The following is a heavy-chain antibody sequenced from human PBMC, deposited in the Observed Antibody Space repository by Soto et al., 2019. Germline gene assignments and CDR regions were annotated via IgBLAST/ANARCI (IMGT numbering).Heavy chain of an antibody. J-gene: IGHJ4*02. CDR1: GYNFVTYG. D-gene: IGHD3-22*01. V-gene: IGHV1-18*01. CDR3: ARNTPFFESSGSDDY. CDR2: ISVYSGNT. Sequence: ASVKVSCKTSGYNFVTYGITWVRQAPGQGLEWMGWISVYSGNTHYAQKFHDRVTLTTDTSTTTAYMDLRNLTSDDSAFYYCARNTPFFESSGSDDYWGQGTLVTVSS.